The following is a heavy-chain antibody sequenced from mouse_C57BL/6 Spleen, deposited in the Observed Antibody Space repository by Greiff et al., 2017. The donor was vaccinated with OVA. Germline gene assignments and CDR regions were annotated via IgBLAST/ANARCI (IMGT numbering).Heavy chain of an antibody. CDR1: GYTFTSYW. Sequence: QVQLQQPGAELVKPGASVKLSCKASGYTFTSYWMHWVKQRPGQGLEWIGMIHPNSGSTNYNEKFKSKATLTVDKSSSTAYMQLSSLTSEASAVYYCEREGNSTPALDYWGQGTTLTVSS. J-gene: IGHJ2*01. V-gene: IGHV1-64*01. CDR2: IHPNSGST. D-gene: IGHD2-1*01. CDR3: EREGNSTPALDY.